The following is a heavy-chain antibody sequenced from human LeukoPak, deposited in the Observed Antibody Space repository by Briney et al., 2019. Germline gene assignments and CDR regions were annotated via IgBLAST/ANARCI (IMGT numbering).Heavy chain of an antibody. CDR2: ISSSSSYI. J-gene: IGHJ6*03. V-gene: IGHV3-21*01. CDR1: GFTFSSYS. CDR3: ARDGVPSNYYYYMDV. Sequence: PGGSLRLSCAASGFTFSSYSMNWVRQAPGKGLEWVSSISSSSSYIYYADSVKGRFTISRDNAKNSLYLQMNSLRAEDTAVYYCARDGVPSNYYYYMDVWGKGTTVTVSS. D-gene: IGHD1-1*01.